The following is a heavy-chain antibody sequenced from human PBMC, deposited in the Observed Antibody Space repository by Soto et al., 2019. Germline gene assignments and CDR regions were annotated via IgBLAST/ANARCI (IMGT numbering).Heavy chain of an antibody. J-gene: IGHJ4*02. CDR2: IRHSGSA. V-gene: IGHV4-34*01. CDR3: ARGGSNGGSCYGLCY. Sequence: QVQLHQWGAGLLKPSETLSLTCAVYGGSFSGYYWSWIRQPPGKGLEWIGEIRHSGSATYSPSLKSRVTISVDTSKNQFSLKLSSVTAADTAVYYCARGGSNGGSCYGLCYWGQGTLVTVSS. D-gene: IGHD2-15*01. CDR1: GGSFSGYY.